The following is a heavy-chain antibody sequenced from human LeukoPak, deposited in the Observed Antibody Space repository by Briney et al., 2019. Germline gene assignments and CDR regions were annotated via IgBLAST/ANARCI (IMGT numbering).Heavy chain of an antibody. D-gene: IGHD6-13*01. V-gene: IGHV1-18*01. J-gene: IGHJ6*02. Sequence: ASVKVSCKASGYTFTSYGISWVRQAPGQGLEWMGWISAYNGNTNYAQKLQGRVTMTTDTSTSTAYMELRSLRSDDTAVYYCARVGSSRPRDYYYGMDVWGQGTTVTVSS. CDR2: ISAYNGNT. CDR3: ARVGSSRPRDYYYGMDV. CDR1: GYTFTSYG.